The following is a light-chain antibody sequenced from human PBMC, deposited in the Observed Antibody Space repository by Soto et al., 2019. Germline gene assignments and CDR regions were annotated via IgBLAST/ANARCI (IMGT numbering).Light chain of an antibody. Sequence: IQLTQSPSSLSASVGDRVTITCRASQGISSYLAWYQQKPGKAPNLLMYAASTLQSGVPSRFSGGESGTEYTLTISSLQPEDSATYYCQQLYIFPLTFGQGTRLEIK. CDR2: AAS. CDR3: QQLYIFPLT. J-gene: IGKJ5*01. V-gene: IGKV1-9*01. CDR1: QGISSY.